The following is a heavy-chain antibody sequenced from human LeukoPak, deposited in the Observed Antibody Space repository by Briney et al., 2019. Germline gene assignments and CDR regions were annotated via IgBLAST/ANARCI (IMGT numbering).Heavy chain of an antibody. CDR2: INHSGST. J-gene: IGHJ4*02. D-gene: IGHD3-10*01. CDR3: ARVSGEQLSRPYYFDY. CDR1: GGSFSGYY. V-gene: IGHV4-34*01. Sequence: PSETLSLTCAVYGGSFSGYYWSWIRQPPGKGLEWIGEINHSGSTNYNPSLKSRVTISVDTSKNQFSLKVSSVTAADTAVYYCARVSGEQLSRPYYFDYWGQGTLVTVSS.